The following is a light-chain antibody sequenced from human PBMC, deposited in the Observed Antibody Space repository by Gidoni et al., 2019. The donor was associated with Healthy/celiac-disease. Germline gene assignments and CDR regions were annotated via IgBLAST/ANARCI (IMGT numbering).Light chain of an antibody. Sequence: DIQRTQAPSSLSASVGDRVTITCQASQDISNYLNWYQQKPGKAPKLLIYDASKLETGVPSRFSGSGSGTDFTFTISSLQPEDIATYYCHQYDNLPLSFGQGTKLEIK. J-gene: IGKJ2*03. CDR2: DAS. V-gene: IGKV1-33*01. CDR3: HQYDNLPLS. CDR1: QDISNY.